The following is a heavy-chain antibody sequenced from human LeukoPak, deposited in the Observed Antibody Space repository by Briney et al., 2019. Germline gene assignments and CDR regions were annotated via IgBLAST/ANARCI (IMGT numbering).Heavy chain of an antibody. Sequence: SETLSLTCAVSGGSISSGGYSWSWIRQPPGKGLEWIGYIYYSGSTYYNPSLKSRVTISVDTSKNQFSLKLSSVTAADTAVYYCARMETYYYDSSGYYYPGGFDYWGQGTLVTVSS. D-gene: IGHD3-22*01. CDR1: GGSISSGGYS. CDR2: IYYSGST. V-gene: IGHV4-30-4*07. CDR3: ARMETYYYDSSGYYYPGGFDY. J-gene: IGHJ4*02.